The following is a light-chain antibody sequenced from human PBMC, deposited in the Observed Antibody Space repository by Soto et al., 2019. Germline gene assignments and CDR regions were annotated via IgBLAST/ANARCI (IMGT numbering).Light chain of an antibody. CDR2: EGS. V-gene: IGLV2-23*01. Sequence: QSVLTQPASVSGSPGQSITFSCTGTNSDVGTYKLVSWFQQFPGKAPKLIVSEGSKRPSGVSNRFSGSKSGNTASLTISGLQAEDEADYSCCSFAGRSTSKLFGGGTKVTVL. CDR3: CSFAGRSTSKL. CDR1: NSDVGTYKL. J-gene: IGLJ3*02.